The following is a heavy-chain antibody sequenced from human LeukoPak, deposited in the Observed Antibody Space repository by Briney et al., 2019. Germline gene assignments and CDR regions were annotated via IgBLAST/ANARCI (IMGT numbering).Heavy chain of an antibody. CDR2: IYSAGST. J-gene: IGHJ3*02. D-gene: IGHD6-13*01. V-gene: IGHV3-53*01. CDR1: GFIVSNNY. Sequence: GGSVRLSCAASGFIVSNNYMSWVRQAPGQGLEWVCVIYSAGSTYYADSVKGRFTISRDNSKNTLYLQMNSLRVEDTAVYYCARESRLYAFDIWGQGTMVTVSS. CDR3: ARESRLYAFDI.